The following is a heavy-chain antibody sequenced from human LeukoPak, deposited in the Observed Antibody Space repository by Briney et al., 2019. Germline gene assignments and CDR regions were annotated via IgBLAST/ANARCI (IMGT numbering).Heavy chain of an antibody. D-gene: IGHD3-16*01. CDR3: ASGKYFYDDAGSVNRASRTALDL. Sequence: SETLSLTCSVSGDSTTSYYWSWIRQSPGKGLEWLGLIYKSGDVNYHPSFRSRLFMSVDRSKTQVSLRLRSVTAADTAVYYCASGKYFYDDAGSVNRASRTALDLWARGTMVIVSS. V-gene: IGHV4-59*01. CDR2: IYKSGDV. J-gene: IGHJ3*01. CDR1: GDSTTSYY.